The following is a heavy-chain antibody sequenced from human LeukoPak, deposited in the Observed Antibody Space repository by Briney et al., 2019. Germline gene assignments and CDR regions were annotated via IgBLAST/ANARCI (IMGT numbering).Heavy chain of an antibody. V-gene: IGHV3-15*01. D-gene: IGHD3-3*01. CDR2: IKSKTDGGTT. Sequence: KAGGSLRLSCAASGFTFSIAWMTWVRQAPGKGLEWVGRIKSKTDGGTTDYAAPVKGRFTISRDDSKNTLYLQMNSLKTEDTAVYYCATREWLFRLDAFDIWGQGTMVTVSS. CDR3: ATREWLFRLDAFDI. CDR1: GFTFSIAW. J-gene: IGHJ3*02.